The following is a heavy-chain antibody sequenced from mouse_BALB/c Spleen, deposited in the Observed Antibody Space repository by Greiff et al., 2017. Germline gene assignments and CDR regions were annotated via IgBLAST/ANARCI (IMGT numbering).Heavy chain of an antibody. J-gene: IGHJ3*01. Sequence: VQLQQSAAELARPGASVKMSCKASGYTFTSYTMHWVKQRPGQGLEWIGYINPSTGYTEYNQKFKDKATLTADKSSSTAYMQLSSLTSEDSAVYYCARERDGSPAWFAYWGQGTLVTVSA. V-gene: IGHV1-4*02. CDR1: GYTFTSYT. CDR2: INPSTGYT. CDR3: ARERDGSPAWFAY. D-gene: IGHD2-3*01.